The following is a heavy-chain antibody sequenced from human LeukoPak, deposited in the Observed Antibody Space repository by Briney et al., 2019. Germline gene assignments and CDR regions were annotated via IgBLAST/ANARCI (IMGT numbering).Heavy chain of an antibody. Sequence: GGSLRLSCAASGFTFSSYAMSWVRQAPGKGLEWVSAISGSGGSTYYADSVKGRFTISRDNSKNTLYLQMNSLRAEDTAVYYCAKNELRAVWGVPESFDYWGQGTLVTVSS. D-gene: IGHD3-16*01. CDR2: ISGSGGST. J-gene: IGHJ4*02. CDR1: GFTFSSYA. CDR3: AKNELRAVWGVPESFDY. V-gene: IGHV3-23*01.